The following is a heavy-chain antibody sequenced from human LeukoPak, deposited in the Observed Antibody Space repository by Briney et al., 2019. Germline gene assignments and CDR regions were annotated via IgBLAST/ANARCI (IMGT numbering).Heavy chain of an antibody. Sequence: SETLSLTCTVSGGSISSYYWSWIRQPPGKGLEWIGYIYYSGSTNYNPSLKSRVTISVDTSKNQFSLKLSSVTAADTAVYYCARETSLVGYYYDSSGYSTLGYAFDIWGQGTMVTVSS. V-gene: IGHV4-59*01. CDR2: IYYSGST. J-gene: IGHJ3*02. CDR3: ARETSLVGYYYDSSGYSTLGYAFDI. CDR1: GGSISSYY. D-gene: IGHD3-22*01.